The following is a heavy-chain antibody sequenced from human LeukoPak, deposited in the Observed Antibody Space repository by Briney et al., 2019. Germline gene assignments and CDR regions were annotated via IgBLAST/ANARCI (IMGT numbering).Heavy chain of an antibody. Sequence: SETLSLTCTVSGGSISSSSYYWGWIRQPPGKGLEWIGSIYYSGSTYYNPSLKSRVTISVDTSKNQFSLKLSSVTAADTAVYYCARASLDYGGNHRFGYWGQGTLVTVSS. CDR2: IYYSGST. CDR1: GGSISSSSYY. CDR3: ARASLDYGGNHRFGY. D-gene: IGHD4-23*01. V-gene: IGHV4-39*07. J-gene: IGHJ4*02.